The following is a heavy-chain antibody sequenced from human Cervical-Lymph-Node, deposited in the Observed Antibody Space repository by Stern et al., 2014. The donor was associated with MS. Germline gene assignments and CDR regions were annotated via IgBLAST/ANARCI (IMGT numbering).Heavy chain of an antibody. CDR1: GGSFSSYT. CDR3: AGGSGYFGDAFDF. J-gene: IGHJ3*01. V-gene: IGHV1-69*01. CDR2: VIPIIGTT. D-gene: IGHD3-22*01. Sequence: VQLVESGAEVKKPGSSVKVSCKASGGSFSSYTINWVRQAPGQGLEWLGGVIPIIGTTKHAQNFQGRVTFAADESKGSAYMELSSLRPEDTAVYYCAGGSGYFGDAFDFWGQGTLVTVSS.